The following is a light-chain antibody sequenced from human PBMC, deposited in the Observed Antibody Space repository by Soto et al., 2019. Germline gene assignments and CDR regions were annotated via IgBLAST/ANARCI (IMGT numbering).Light chain of an antibody. J-gene: IGLJ3*02. V-gene: IGLV2-14*01. CDR2: EVS. CDR1: SSDVGGYNY. Sequence: QSALTQPASVSGSPGQTITISCTGPSSDVGGYNYLSWYQQHPGKAPKVMIYEVSNRPSGVSNRFSGSKSGNTASLTISGLQAEDEADYFCSSYTTSGTPVFGGGTKVTVL. CDR3: SSYTTSGTPV.